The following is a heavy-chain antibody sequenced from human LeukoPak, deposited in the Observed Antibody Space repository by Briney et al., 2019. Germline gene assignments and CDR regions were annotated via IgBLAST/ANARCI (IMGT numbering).Heavy chain of an antibody. CDR2: IYYSGST. D-gene: IGHD7-27*01. J-gene: IGHJ4*02. Sequence: SETLSLTCTVSGGSISSYYWSWIRQPPGKGLEWIGYIYYSGSTNYNPSLKSRVTISVDTSKNQFSLKLSSVTAADTAVYYCATLHNWGSGYYFDYWGQGTLVTVSS. CDR1: GGSISSYY. V-gene: IGHV4-59*12. CDR3: ATLHNWGSGYYFDY.